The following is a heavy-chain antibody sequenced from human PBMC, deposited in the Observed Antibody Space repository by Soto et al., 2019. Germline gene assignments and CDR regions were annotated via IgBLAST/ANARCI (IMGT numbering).Heavy chain of an antibody. V-gene: IGHV4-39*01. D-gene: IGHD5-12*01. CDR2: IYYSGST. Sequence: SETLSLTCTVSGGSISSSSYYWGWIRQPPGKGLEWIGSIYYSGSTYYNPSLKSRVTISVDTSKNQFSLKLSSVTAADTAVYYCARHTTTRSSLYSGYDFSGTNWFDPWGQGTLVTVSS. J-gene: IGHJ5*02. CDR1: GGSISSSSYY. CDR3: ARHTTTRSSLYSGYDFSGTNWFDP.